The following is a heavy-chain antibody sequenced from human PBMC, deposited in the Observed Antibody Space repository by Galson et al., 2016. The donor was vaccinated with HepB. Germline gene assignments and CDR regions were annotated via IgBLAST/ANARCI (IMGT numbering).Heavy chain of an antibody. Sequence: CAISGDSVSNNSAAWTWIRQSPSRGLEWLGRTYYRSKWYHDYAVYVKSRITINPDTSKNQFSLQMTSVTPEDTAVYYCGRGWGYGLGYNWFDPWGQGTLVTVS. CDR3: GRGWGYGLGYNWFDP. D-gene: IGHD3-10*01. CDR2: TYYRSKWYH. V-gene: IGHV6-1*01. CDR1: GDSVSNNSAA. J-gene: IGHJ5*02.